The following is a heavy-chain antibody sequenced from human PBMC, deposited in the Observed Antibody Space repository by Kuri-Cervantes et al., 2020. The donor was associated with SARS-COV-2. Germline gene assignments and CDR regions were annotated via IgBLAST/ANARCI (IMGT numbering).Heavy chain of an antibody. V-gene: IGHV4-61*02. D-gene: IGHD2-2*01. J-gene: IGHJ5*02. CDR2: IYPSGVT. CDR1: GGSISSGSYY. CDR3: ARAAGPAARTSWFDP. Sequence: LRLSCTVSGGSISSGSYYWSCIRQPAGKGLEWIGSIYPSGVTNYNPSLKSRVTISVDTSKNQFSLKLSSVTAADTAVYYCARAAGPAARTSWFDPWGQGTLVTVSS.